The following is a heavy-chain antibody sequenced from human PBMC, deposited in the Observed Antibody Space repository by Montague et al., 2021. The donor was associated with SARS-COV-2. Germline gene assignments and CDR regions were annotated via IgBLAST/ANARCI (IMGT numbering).Heavy chain of an antibody. V-gene: IGHV4-34*01. Sequence: SETLSLTCAVYGGSFSGYYWTWIRQSPGRGLEWIAEINHSGSTNYNWSLKSRVSISVDTSKNQFSLSLSSVTVADTAVYYCARWDPQIMTLVGLRGKSASDXWGQGTLVTVSS. D-gene: IGHD3-16*01. CDR1: GGSFSGYY. J-gene: IGHJ4*02. CDR3: ARWDPQIMTLVGLRGKSASDX. CDR2: INHSGST.